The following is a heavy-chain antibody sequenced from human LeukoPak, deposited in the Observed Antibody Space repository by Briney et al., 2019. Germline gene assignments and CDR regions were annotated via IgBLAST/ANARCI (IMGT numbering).Heavy chain of an antibody. CDR1: GFTFSSYA. CDR2: ISYDGSNK. CDR3: ARASTVTTLSFCDI. J-gene: IGHJ3*02. D-gene: IGHD4-17*01. V-gene: IGHV3-30*14. Sequence: GGSLRLSCAASGFTFSSYAMHWVRQAPGKGLEWVAVISYDGSNKYYADPVKGRFTISRDNSKNTLYLQMNSLRAEDTAVYYCARASTVTTLSFCDIWGQGTMVTVSS.